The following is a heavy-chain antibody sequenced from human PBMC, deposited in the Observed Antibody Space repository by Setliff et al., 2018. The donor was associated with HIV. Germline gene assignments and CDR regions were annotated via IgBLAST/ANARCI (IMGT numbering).Heavy chain of an antibody. D-gene: IGHD6-13*01. CDR2: ISHSGST. J-gene: IGHJ4*02. CDR3: ARGYSSSYYFDY. V-gene: IGHV4-34*01. Sequence: SETLSLTCAVYGVPLKPYYWNWIRQSSGNGLEWIGEISHSGSTNYNPSFESRVTVSSDTPKNRFSLKLSSVTAADTAVYYCARGYSSSYYFDYWGQGTLVTVSS. CDR1: GVPLKPYY.